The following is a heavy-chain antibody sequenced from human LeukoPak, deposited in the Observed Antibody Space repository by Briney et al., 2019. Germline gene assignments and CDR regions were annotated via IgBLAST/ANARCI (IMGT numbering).Heavy chain of an antibody. CDR2: ISQNGDS. J-gene: IGHJ5*02. CDR3: ARQEIGLRSFDP. D-gene: IGHD3/OR15-3a*01. V-gene: IGHV4-34*01. CDR1: GGSLSFYY. Sequence: ASETLSLTCGVSGGSLSFYYWSWIRQSPGKGLEWIAEISQNGDSNYNMSLKSRVTISVDTSKNQFSLNLSSVTAADTAVYYCARQEIGLRSFDPWGQGTLVTVSS.